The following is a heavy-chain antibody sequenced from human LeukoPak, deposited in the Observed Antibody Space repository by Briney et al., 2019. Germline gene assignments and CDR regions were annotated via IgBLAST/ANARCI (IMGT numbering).Heavy chain of an antibody. Sequence: GGSLRLSCAASGFIFSSYSMSWVRQAPGKGLEWVSVITGSGGNTCYADSVKGRFTISKDNSKNTVYLQMSSLRVDDTAVYYCAKAASSSWPSYYYGMDVWGQGTTVTVSS. J-gene: IGHJ6*02. CDR3: AKAASSSWPSYYYGMDV. CDR2: ITGSGGNT. CDR1: GFIFSSYS. V-gene: IGHV3-23*01. D-gene: IGHD6-13*01.